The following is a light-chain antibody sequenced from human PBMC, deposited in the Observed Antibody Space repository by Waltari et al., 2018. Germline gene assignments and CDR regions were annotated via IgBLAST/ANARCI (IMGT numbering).Light chain of an antibody. CDR2: DVS. J-gene: IGLJ1*01. CDR1: TTDCGCYNY. Sequence: QSALTQPASVSGSPGQSITISCTGTTTDCGCYNYVSWYQQHPGKAPKLMIYDVSKRPSGVSDRFSGSKSGNTASLTISGLQTEDEADYYCSSYSRSSTFYVFGTGTKVTVL. V-gene: IGLV2-14*03. CDR3: SSYSRSSTFYV.